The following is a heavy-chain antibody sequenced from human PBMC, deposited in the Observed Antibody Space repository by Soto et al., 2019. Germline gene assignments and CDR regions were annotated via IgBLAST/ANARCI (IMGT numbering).Heavy chain of an antibody. Sequence: PGGSLRLSCAASGFTFSSYAMHWVRQAPGKGLEWVAVISYDGSNKYYADSVKGRFTISRDNSKNTLYLQMNSLRAEDTAVYYCARDPGNGYSGYDEDQGFDYWGQGTLVTVS. V-gene: IGHV3-30-3*01. CDR1: GFTFSSYA. CDR3: ARDPGNGYSGYDEDQGFDY. CDR2: ISYDGSNK. J-gene: IGHJ4*02. D-gene: IGHD5-12*01.